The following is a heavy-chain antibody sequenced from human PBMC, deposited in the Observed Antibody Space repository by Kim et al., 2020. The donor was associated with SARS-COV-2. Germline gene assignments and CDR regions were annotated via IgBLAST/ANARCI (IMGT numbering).Heavy chain of an antibody. CDR2: IYYSGST. CDR3: ARDHLGVVVVAATADY. CDR1: GGSISSSSYY. Sequence: SETLSLTCTVSGGSISSSSYYWGWIRQPPGKGLEWIGSIYYSGSTYYNPSLKSRVTISVDTSKNQFSLKLSSVTAADTAVYYCARDHLGVVVVAATADYWGQGTLVTVSS. V-gene: IGHV4-39*07. J-gene: IGHJ4*02. D-gene: IGHD2-15*01.